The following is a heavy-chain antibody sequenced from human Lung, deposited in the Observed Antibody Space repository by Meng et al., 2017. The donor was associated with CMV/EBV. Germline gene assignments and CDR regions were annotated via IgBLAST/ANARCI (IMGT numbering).Heavy chain of an antibody. V-gene: IGHV3-7*01. Sequence: GESXKISCAASGFTFSNYWMTWVRQAPGKGLEWVANINPDGSDKYYVDSVKGRFTISRDNAKNSLYLQMISLRAEDTAVYYCARGRVSTDYLGHGTLVTVSS. CDR2: INPDGSDK. J-gene: IGHJ4*01. D-gene: IGHD4-11*01. CDR1: GFTFSNYW. CDR3: ARGRVSTDY.